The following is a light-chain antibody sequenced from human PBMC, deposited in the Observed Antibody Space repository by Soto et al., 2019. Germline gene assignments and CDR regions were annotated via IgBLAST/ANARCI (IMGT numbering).Light chain of an antibody. CDR3: QQYGSSPRT. J-gene: IGKJ2*01. CDR1: QSISSTY. V-gene: IGKV3-20*01. Sequence: EIVLTQSPGTPSLSPGERATLSCRASQSISSTYLAWYQQKPGQAPRLLIYVASSRATGIPDRFSGSGSGTDFTLTISRLEPEDFAVYYCQQYGSSPRTFGQGTKLEIK. CDR2: VAS.